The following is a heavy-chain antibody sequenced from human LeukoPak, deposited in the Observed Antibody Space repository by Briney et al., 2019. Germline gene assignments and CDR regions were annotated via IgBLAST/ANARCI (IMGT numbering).Heavy chain of an antibody. Sequence: ASVKVSCKASGYTFITYGISWVRQAPGQGLEWMGWMNPNSGNTGYAQKFQGRVTMTRNTSISTAYMELSSLRSEDTAVYYCARGHRERYYDSSGYYYYFDYWGQGTLVTVSS. CDR3: ARGHRERYYDSSGYYYYFDY. CDR1: GYTFITYG. V-gene: IGHV1-8*02. CDR2: MNPNSGNT. J-gene: IGHJ4*02. D-gene: IGHD3-22*01.